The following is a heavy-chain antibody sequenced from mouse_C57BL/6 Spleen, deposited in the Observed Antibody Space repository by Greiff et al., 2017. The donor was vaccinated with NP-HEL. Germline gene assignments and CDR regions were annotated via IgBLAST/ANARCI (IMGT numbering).Heavy chain of an antibody. CDR3: ARSGTVVARRAMDY. D-gene: IGHD1-1*01. CDR2: IDPNSGGT. CDR1: GYNFTSYW. J-gene: IGHJ4*01. V-gene: IGHV1-72*01. Sequence: QVQLQQPGAELVKPGASVKLSCTASGYNFTSYWMHWVKQRPGRGLEWIGRIDPNSGGTKYNEKFKSKATLTVDKPSSTAYMQLSSLTSDDSAVYYCARSGTVVARRAMDYWGQGTSVTVSS.